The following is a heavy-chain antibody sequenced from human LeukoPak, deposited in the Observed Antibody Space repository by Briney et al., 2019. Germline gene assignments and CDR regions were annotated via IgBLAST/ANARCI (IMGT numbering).Heavy chain of an antibody. V-gene: IGHV1-2*02. CDR1: GYTFTGYY. J-gene: IGHJ4*02. Sequence: ASVKVSCKASGYTFTGYYMHWVRQAPGQGLEWMGWINPNSGGTNYAQKFQGRVTMTRDTSISTAYMELSRLRSDDTAVYYCARVAGYYYDSSGYFYWGQGTLVTVSS. D-gene: IGHD3-22*01. CDR3: ARVAGYYYDSSGYFY. CDR2: INPNSGGT.